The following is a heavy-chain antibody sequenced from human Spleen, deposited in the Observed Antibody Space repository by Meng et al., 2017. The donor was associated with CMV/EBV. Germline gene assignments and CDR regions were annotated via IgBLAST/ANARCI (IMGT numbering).Heavy chain of an antibody. D-gene: IGHD5-12*01. CDR1: GGTFSSYT. V-gene: IGHV1-69*04. J-gene: IGHJ6*02. CDR3: ARDRVDIVASYYGMDV. Sequence: SVWVSCKASGGTFSSYTISWVRQAPGQGLEWMGRIIPILGIANYAQKFQGRVTITADKSTSTAYMELSSLRSEDTAVYYCARDRVDIVASYYGMDVWGQGTTVTVSS. CDR2: IIPILGIA.